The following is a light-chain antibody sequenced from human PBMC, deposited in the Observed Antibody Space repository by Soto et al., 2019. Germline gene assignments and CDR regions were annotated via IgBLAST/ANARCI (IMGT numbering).Light chain of an antibody. CDR2: GAS. CDR3: QQYGSSLWT. CDR1: QSVSSSY. V-gene: IGKV3-20*01. J-gene: IGKJ1*01. Sequence: EIVLTQSPGTLSLSPGERATLSCRASQSVSSSYLAWYQQKPGQAPRLLLYGASSRATGIPDRFSGSGSGTDFTLTISRLEPEDFAVYYCQQYGSSLWTFGQVTKVEIK.